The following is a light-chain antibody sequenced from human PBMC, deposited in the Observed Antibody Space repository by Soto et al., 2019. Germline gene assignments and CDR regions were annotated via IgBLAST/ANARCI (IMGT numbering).Light chain of an antibody. V-gene: IGLV1-40*01. CDR2: GNG. Sequence: QSVLTQPPSVSGAPGQRVTISCTGSSSNIGAGYDVHWYQQLPGTAPKLLIFGNGNRPSGVPDRFSGSKSDTSASLAITGLQAEDEADYYCQTYDSSLSGLLVFGTGTKV. CDR3: QTYDSSLSGLLV. CDR1: SSNIGAGYD. J-gene: IGLJ1*01.